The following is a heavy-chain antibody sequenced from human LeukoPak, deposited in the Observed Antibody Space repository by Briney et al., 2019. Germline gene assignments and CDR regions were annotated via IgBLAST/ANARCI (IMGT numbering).Heavy chain of an antibody. CDR2: IYYSGST. D-gene: IGHD1-26*01. CDR1: GGSISSGDYY. V-gene: IGHV4-30-4*01. J-gene: IGHJ4*02. CDR3: ARGLVSGSYYGVDYFDY. Sequence: PSETLSLTCTVSGGSISSGDYYWSWIRQPPGKGLEWIGYIYYSGSTYYNPSLKSRVTISVDTSKNQFSLKLSSVTAADTAVYYCARGLVSGSYYGVDYFDYWGQGTLVTVSS.